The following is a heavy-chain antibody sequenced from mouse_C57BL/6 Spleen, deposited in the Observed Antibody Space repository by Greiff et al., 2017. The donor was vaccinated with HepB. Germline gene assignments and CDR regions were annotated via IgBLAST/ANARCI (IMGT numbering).Heavy chain of an antibody. CDR3: ARDEYYGSSYEGYAMDY. CDR2: IDPSDSET. J-gene: IGHJ4*01. Sequence: QVHVKQPGAELVRPGSSVKLSCKASGYTFTSYWMHWVKQRPIQGLEWIGNIDPSDSETHYNQKFKDKATLTVDKSSSTAYMQLSSLTSEDAAVYYCARDEYYGSSYEGYAMDYWGQGTSVTVSS. CDR1: GYTFTSYW. D-gene: IGHD1-1*01. V-gene: IGHV1-52*01.